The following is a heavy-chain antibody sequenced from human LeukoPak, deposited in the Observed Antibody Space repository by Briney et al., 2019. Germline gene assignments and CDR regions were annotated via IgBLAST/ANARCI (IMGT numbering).Heavy chain of an antibody. CDR1: GYTFTGYY. J-gene: IGHJ6*03. V-gene: IGHV1-2*02. Sequence: ASVKVSCKASGYTFTGYYMHWVRQAPGQGLEWMGWINPNSGGTNYAQKFQGRVTMTRDTSISTAYMELSRLRSDDTAVYYCARVVAGNYYYYYMDVWGKGTTVTISS. CDR3: ARVVAGNYYYYYMDV. CDR2: INPNSGGT. D-gene: IGHD6-19*01.